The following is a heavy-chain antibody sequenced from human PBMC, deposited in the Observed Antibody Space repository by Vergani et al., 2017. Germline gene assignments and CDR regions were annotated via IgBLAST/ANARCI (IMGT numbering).Heavy chain of an antibody. CDR2: IYHSGST. CDR3: TRPTDCSSTSCYTETDSFDI. D-gene: IGHD2-2*02. CDR1: GGSISSGGYS. V-gene: IGHV4-30-2*01. J-gene: IGHJ3*02. Sequence: QLQLQESGSGLVKPSQTLSLTCAVSGGSISSGGYSWSWIRQPPGKGLEWLGYIYHSGSTYYNPSLKSRVTISVDRSKNQFSLKLSSVTAAATAVYYCTRPTDCSSTSCYTETDSFDIWGQGTMVTVSS.